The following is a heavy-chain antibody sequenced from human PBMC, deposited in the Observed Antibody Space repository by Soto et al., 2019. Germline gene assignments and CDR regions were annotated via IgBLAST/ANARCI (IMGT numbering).Heavy chain of an antibody. CDR3: VKGDLDTAVVNSPDAFDF. V-gene: IGHV1-8*01. CDR2: MNPNSGNT. D-gene: IGHD5-18*01. J-gene: IGHJ3*01. Sequence: ASVKVSCKASGYTFTSYDINWVRQATGQGLEWMGWMNPNSGNTGYAQKFQGRVTMTRNTSISTAYMELSSLRSEDTAVYHCVKGDLDTAVVNSPDAFDFWGQGTMVTVSS. CDR1: GYTFTSYD.